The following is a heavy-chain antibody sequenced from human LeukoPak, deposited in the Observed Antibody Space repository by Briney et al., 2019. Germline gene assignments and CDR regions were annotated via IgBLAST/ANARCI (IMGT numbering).Heavy chain of an antibody. CDR3: ASGNWNDRAFDI. V-gene: IGHV3-7*01. CDR1: GLTFSGYW. Sequence: TGGSLRLSCAASGLTFSGYWMSWVRQAPGKGLEWVANIKPDGSERYYVDSVKGRFTVSRDNAKNSLYLQMNSLRAGDTSIYYCASGNWNDRAFDIWGQGTMVTVSS. D-gene: IGHD1-20*01. CDR2: IKPDGSER. J-gene: IGHJ3*02.